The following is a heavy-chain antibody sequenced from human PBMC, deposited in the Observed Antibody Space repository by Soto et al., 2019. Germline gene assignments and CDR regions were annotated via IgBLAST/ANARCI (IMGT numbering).Heavy chain of an antibody. Sequence: EVQLVESGGGLVKPGGSLRLSCAASGFTFSTYSMSWVRQAPGRGLEWVSSISSATSYIYYADSVKGRFTISRDNAKNSLYLQMNSLRAEDTAVYYWARVPGALKSVWFGPWGQGTLVTVSS. V-gene: IGHV3-21*01. D-gene: IGHD4-4*01. CDR2: ISSATSYI. J-gene: IGHJ5*02. CDR1: GFTFSTYS. CDR3: ARVPGALKSVWFGP.